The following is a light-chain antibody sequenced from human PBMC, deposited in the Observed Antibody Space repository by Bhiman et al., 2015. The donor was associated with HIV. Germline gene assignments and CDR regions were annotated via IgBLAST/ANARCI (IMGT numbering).Light chain of an antibody. CDR1: SSDVGGYNY. Sequence: QSALTQPASVSGSPGQSITISYTGTSSDVGGYNYVSWYQQHPGKAPKLMIYDVSNRPSGVSNRFSGSKSGNTASLTISGLQAEDEADYFCNSYTSSSSLVFGTGTKVTVL. CDR3: NSYTSSSSLV. J-gene: IGLJ1*01. CDR2: DVS. V-gene: IGLV2-14*03.